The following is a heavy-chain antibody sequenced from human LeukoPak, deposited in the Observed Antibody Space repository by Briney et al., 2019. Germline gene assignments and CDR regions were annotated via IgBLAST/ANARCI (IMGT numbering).Heavy chain of an antibody. CDR1: GFTFSSYW. D-gene: IGHD6-25*01. Sequence: GGSLRLSCAASGFTFSSYWMHWVRQAPGKGLVWVSRIKSDGSSASYADSVKGRFTISRDNAKNTLYLQMNSLRAEDTAVYYCARRSAAKDAFDIWGQGTMVTVSS. CDR2: IKSDGSSA. CDR3: ARRSAAKDAFDI. V-gene: IGHV3-74*01. J-gene: IGHJ3*02.